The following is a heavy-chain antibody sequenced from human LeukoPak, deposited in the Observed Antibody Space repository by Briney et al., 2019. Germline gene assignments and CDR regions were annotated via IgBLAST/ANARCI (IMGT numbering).Heavy chain of an antibody. CDR2: INRSGTT. V-gene: IGHV4-34*01. CDR1: GGSFSTYY. Sequence: PSETLSLSCAIYGGSFSTYYWSWIRQPPGKGLEWIGEINRSGTTNYSPSLKSRVTISVETSKNLFSPKLNSVTAADTAMYYCARVSPYYMDVWGKGTTVTVSS. CDR3: ARVSPYYMDV. J-gene: IGHJ6*03.